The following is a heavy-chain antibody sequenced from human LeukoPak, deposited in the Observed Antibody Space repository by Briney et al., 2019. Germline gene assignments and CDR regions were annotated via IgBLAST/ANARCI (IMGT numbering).Heavy chain of an antibody. CDR3: TGFGEGY. CDR2: IKSKNHGGTI. V-gene: IGHV3-15*01. CDR1: GFTFSNAW. Sequence: GGSLRLSCAASGFTFSNAWMSWVRQAPGKGLEWVGPIKSKNHGGTIDYAEPVKGRFTISRDDSKNTLYLQMSSLKIEDTAVYYCTGFGEGYWGQGTPVTVSS. D-gene: IGHD3-10*01. J-gene: IGHJ4*02.